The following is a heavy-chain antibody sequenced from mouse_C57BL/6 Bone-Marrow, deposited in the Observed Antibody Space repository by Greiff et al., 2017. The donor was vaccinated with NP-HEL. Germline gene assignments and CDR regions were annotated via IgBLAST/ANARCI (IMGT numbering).Heavy chain of an antibody. CDR3: ALLLSGYFDY. J-gene: IGHJ2*01. Sequence: EVKLMESGGDLVKPGGSLKLSCAASGFTFSSYGMSWVRQTPDKRLEWVATIRSGGSYTYYPDSVKGRFTISRDNAKNTLYLQMSSLKSEDTAMYYCALLLSGYFDYWGQGTTLTVSS. CDR2: IRSGGSYT. D-gene: IGHD2-10*01. CDR1: GFTFSSYG. V-gene: IGHV5-6*01.